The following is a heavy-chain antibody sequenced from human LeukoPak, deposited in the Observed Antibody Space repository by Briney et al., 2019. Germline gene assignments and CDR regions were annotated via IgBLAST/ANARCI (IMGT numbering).Heavy chain of an antibody. Sequence: PGGSLRLSCAGSGFIFSDTWMSWVRQAPGKGLEWVANIKKDGSEKNYVDSVKGRFTISRDNAKNSLYLQMNSLRAEDTAVYYCARGGYYYDSSGYQPSDYMDVWGKGTTVTVSS. CDR2: IKKDGSEK. D-gene: IGHD3-22*01. J-gene: IGHJ6*03. CDR1: GFIFSDTW. V-gene: IGHV3-7*01. CDR3: ARGGYYYDSSGYQPSDYMDV.